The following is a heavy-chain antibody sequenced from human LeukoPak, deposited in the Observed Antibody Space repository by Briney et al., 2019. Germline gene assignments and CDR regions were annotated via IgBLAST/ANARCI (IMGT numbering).Heavy chain of an antibody. Sequence: ASVKVSCKASGYTFTSYYMHWVRQAPGQGLEWMGIINPSGGSTSYAQKFQGRVTMTRDMSTSTVYMELSGLRSEDTAVYYCARAIAAAEDAFDIWGQGTMVTVSS. D-gene: IGHD6-13*01. CDR1: GYTFTSYY. CDR2: INPSGGST. CDR3: ARAIAAAEDAFDI. V-gene: IGHV1-46*01. J-gene: IGHJ3*02.